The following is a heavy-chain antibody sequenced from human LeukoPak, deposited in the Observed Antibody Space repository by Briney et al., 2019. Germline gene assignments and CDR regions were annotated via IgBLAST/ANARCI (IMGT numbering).Heavy chain of an antibody. J-gene: IGHJ3*02. V-gene: IGHV3-21*01. D-gene: IGHD5-24*01. CDR1: GFTFSSYS. CDR2: ISSSRSYI. Sequence: GGSLRLSCAASGFTFSSYSMNWVRQAPGKGLEWVSFISSSRSYIYYADSVKGRFTISRDNAKNSLYLQMNSLRAEDTAVYYCAREGQDGYNYGGDAFDIWGQGTMVTVSS. CDR3: AREGQDGYNYGGDAFDI.